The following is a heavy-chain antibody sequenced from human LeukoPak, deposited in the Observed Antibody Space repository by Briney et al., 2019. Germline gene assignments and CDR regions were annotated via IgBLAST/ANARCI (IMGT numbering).Heavy chain of an antibody. CDR3: ARGGSTYYDFWSGCYSDYFDY. J-gene: IGHJ4*02. V-gene: IGHV1-18*01. D-gene: IGHD3-3*01. CDR2: ISAYNGNT. Sequence: ASVKVSCKASGYTFTSYGISWVRQAPGQGLEWMGWISAYNGNTNYAQKLQGRVTMTTDTSTSTAYMELRSLRSDDTAVYYCARGGSTYYDFWSGCYSDYFDYWGQGTLVTVSS. CDR1: GYTFTSYG.